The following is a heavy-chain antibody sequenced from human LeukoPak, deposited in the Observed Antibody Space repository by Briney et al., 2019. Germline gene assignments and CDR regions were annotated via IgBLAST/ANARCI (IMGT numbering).Heavy chain of an antibody. V-gene: IGHV3-48*04. J-gene: IGHJ4*02. Sequence: GGSLRLSCAASGFTFSNYTMNWVRQAPGKGLEWVSYISSRSKNIYYADSVKGRFAISRDNAKNSLYLQMNSLRAEDTAIYYCAREQYYSDSDDHFIPGGFDSCGQGTLVTVSS. CDR2: ISSRSKNI. CDR1: GFTFSNYT. CDR3: AREQYYSDSDDHFIPGGFDS. D-gene: IGHD3-22*01.